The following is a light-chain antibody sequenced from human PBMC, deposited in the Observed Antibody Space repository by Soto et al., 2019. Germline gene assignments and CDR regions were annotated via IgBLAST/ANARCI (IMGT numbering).Light chain of an antibody. J-gene: IGKJ1*01. Sequence: EIVLTQSPGTLSLSPGERATLSCRASQSVSTNLAWYQQKPGQAPRLLIYGASTRATGLPARFSGSGSGTEFTLTISSLQSEDFAVYYCQQYNKWPRTFGQGTKVDIK. CDR2: GAS. V-gene: IGKV3-15*01. CDR3: QQYNKWPRT. CDR1: QSVSTN.